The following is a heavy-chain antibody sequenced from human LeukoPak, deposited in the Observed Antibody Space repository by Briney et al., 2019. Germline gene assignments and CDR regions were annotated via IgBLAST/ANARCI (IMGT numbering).Heavy chain of an antibody. CDR3: VSDHTGHDDY. CDR2: ISIDGSTT. J-gene: IGHJ4*02. D-gene: IGHD1-1*01. V-gene: IGHV3-74*01. CDR1: GFTFGTYA. Sequence: PGASVRLSCAASGFTFGTYAMNWVRQAPGKGLVWVSRISIDGSTTTYADSVKGRFTISRDNAKNTLSLQMNSLRAEDTAVYYCVSDHTGHDDYWGQGTLVTVS.